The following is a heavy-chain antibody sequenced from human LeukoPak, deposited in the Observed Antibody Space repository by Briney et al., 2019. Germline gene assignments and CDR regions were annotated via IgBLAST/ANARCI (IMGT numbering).Heavy chain of an antibody. CDR3: ARSFGGSYPHFDY. CDR2: ISYDGSNQ. Sequence: GGSLRLSCAASGLSFSSYAMHWVRQAPGKGLEWVAVISYDGSNQYYTDSVKGRFTISRDNSKNTLYLQMNSLRAEDTAVYYCARSFGGSYPHFDYWGQGALVTVSS. D-gene: IGHD1-26*01. J-gene: IGHJ4*02. V-gene: IGHV3-30*04. CDR1: GLSFSSYA.